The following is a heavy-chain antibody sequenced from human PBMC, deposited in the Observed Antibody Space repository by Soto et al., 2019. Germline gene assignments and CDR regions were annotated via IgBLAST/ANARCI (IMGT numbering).Heavy chain of an antibody. J-gene: IGHJ6*02. D-gene: IGHD1-1*01. CDR3: AGGTPERSTDYYGMAV. CDR2: IIPIFGTA. V-gene: IGHV1-69*12. CDR1: GGTFSSYA. Sequence: QVQLVQSGAEVKKPGSSVKVSCKASGGTFSSYAISWVRQAPGQGLEWMGGIIPIFGTANYAQKFQGRVTITADESLSTAYMELSSLRSEGTAAYYWAGGTPERSTDYYGMAVWGQGTTVTVSS.